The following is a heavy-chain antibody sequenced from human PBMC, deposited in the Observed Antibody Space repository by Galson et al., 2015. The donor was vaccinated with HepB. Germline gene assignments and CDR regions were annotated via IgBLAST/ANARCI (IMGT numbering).Heavy chain of an antibody. Sequence: SLRLSCAASGFTFSSYSMNWVRQAPGKGLEWVSSISSSSSYIYYADSVKGRFTISRDNAKNSLYLQMNSLRAEDTAVYYCARDPYYYYDSSGSRVHFDYWGQGTLVTVSS. CDR2: ISSSSSYI. CDR1: GFTFSSYS. V-gene: IGHV3-21*01. CDR3: ARDPYYYYDSSGSRVHFDY. D-gene: IGHD3-22*01. J-gene: IGHJ4*02.